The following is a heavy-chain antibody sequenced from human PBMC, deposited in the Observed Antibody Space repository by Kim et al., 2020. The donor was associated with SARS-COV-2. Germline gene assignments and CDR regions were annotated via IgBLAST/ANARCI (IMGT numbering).Heavy chain of an antibody. V-gene: IGHV3-48*02. J-gene: IGHJ4*02. CDR1: GFTFTTYN. D-gene: IGHD7-27*01. CDR3: ARDWNWGIDV. CDR2: ISVTDAI. Sequence: GGSLRLSCAASGFTFTTYNMNWVRQAPGKGLVWISYISVTDAIYYAASVKGRFTISRDYAKNSLDLQMNSLRDEVTAVYYCARDWNWGIDVWGQGTLATV.